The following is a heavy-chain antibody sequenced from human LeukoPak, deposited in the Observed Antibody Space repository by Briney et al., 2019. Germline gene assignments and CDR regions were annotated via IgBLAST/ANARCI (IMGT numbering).Heavy chain of an antibody. CDR1: GFTFSSYG. D-gene: IGHD6-13*01. CDR2: IRYDGSNK. CDR3: AKSLTIGAAGYYYMDV. J-gene: IGHJ6*03. V-gene: IGHV3-30*02. Sequence: PGGSLRLSCAASGFTFSSYGMHWVRQAPGKGLEWVAFIRYDGSNKYYADSVKGRFTISRDNSKNTLYLQMNSLRAEDTAVYYCAKSLTIGAAGYYYMDVWGKGTTVTISS.